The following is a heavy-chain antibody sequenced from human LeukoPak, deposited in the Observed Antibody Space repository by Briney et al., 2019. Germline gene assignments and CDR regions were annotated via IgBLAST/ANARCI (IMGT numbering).Heavy chain of an antibody. D-gene: IGHD1-7*01. J-gene: IGHJ3*02. V-gene: IGHV3-23*01. CDR3: AKAGVTGTTDI. Sequence: GGSLRLSCASSGFTFNNYGMSWVRLAPGKGLEWVSGISGSGDNTYYADSVKGRFTISRDNSKNTLYLQMNSLRAEDTAVYYCAKAGVTGTTDIWGQGTMVTVSS. CDR2: ISGSGDNT. CDR1: GFTFNNYG.